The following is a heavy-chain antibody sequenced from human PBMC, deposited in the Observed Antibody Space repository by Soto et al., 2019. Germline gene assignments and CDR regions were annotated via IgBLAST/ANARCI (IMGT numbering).Heavy chain of an antibody. CDR3: AGSSTAARQDYYYYMGV. CDR1: GGPISSHY. V-gene: IGHV4-59*08. D-gene: IGHD6-6*01. Sequence: PSETLSLTCTVSGGPISSHYWNWIRQPPGKGLEWIGYIHHSGSTRYNPSFKSRIAISVDTSKNEFSLRLSSVTAADTAVYFCAGSSTAARQDYYYYMGVWDKGTTVTVSS. CDR2: IHHSGST. J-gene: IGHJ6*03.